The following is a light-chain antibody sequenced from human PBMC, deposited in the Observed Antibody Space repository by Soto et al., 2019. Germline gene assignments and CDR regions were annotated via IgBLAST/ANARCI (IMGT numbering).Light chain of an antibody. CDR1: QSISDW. V-gene: IGKV1-5*01. J-gene: IGKJ1*01. Sequence: DIPMTQSPSTLSASVEDRVTITCRASQSISDWLAWYQQKPGKAPKILIYDASSLESGVPSRFSGSGSGTEFTLTISSLQPDDFAIYYCQQYKNYYPTFGQGTRVEIK. CDR3: QQYKNYYPT. CDR2: DAS.